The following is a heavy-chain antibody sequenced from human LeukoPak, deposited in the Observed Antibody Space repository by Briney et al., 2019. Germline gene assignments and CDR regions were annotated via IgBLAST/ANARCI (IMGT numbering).Heavy chain of an antibody. V-gene: IGHV4-39*07. CDR3: ARDHRELSGNLD. Sequence: SETLSLTCTVSGGSISSSSYYWGWIRQPPGKGLEWIGSIYYSGSTYYNPSLKSRVTISVDTSKNQFSLKLSSVTAAGTAVYYCARDHRELSGNLDWGQGTLVTVSS. D-gene: IGHD1-7*01. J-gene: IGHJ4*02. CDR1: GGSISSSSYY. CDR2: IYYSGST.